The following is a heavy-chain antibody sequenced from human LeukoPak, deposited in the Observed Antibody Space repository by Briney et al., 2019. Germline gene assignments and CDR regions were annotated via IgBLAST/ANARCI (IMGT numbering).Heavy chain of an antibody. CDR1: GFTFSSYW. D-gene: IGHD3-10*01. CDR3: ARDRTYYYGSGSYYIGGAFDY. Sequence: GGSLRLSCAASGFTFSSYWMSWVRQAPGKGLKWVANIKQDGSEKYYVDSVKGRFTISRDNAKNSLYLQMNSLRAEDTAVYYCARDRTYYYGSGSYYIGGAFDYWGQGTLVTVSS. V-gene: IGHV3-7*01. CDR2: IKQDGSEK. J-gene: IGHJ4*02.